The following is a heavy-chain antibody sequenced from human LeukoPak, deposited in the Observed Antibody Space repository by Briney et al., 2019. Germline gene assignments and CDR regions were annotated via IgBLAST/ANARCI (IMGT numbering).Heavy chain of an antibody. J-gene: IGHJ6*03. D-gene: IGHD3-10*01. CDR1: GFTFDDYA. CDR3: AKAMVPGVITTPYFYYMDV. V-gene: IGHV3-43*02. Sequence: GGSLRLSCAASGFTFDDYAMHWVRHTPGQGLEWVSLISGDGGNSYYGDSVKGRFTISRDNTKNSLYLQMNSLRNEDTALYYCAKAMVPGVITTPYFYYMDVWGKGTTVTVSS. CDR2: ISGDGGNS.